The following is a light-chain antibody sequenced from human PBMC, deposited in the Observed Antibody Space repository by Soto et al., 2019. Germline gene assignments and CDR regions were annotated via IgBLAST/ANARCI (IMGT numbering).Light chain of an antibody. CDR1: QNLSRYF. CDR2: DAS. V-gene: IGKV3-20*01. Sequence: EVVLTQSPGTLSLSRGDRASLYSRSSQNLSRYFLAWYHHKPGQAPRLLIYDASNRATGIPARFSGSGCGTDFTLIIGSLESEEFVVYYCQQYGSSPWTFGQGTKV. CDR3: QQYGSSPWT. J-gene: IGKJ1*01.